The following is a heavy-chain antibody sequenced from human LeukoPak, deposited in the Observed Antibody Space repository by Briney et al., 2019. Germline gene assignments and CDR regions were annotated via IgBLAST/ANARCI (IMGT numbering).Heavy chain of an antibody. CDR1: GLTFSAYA. CDR2: IGESGGNT. J-gene: IGHJ4*02. CDR3: VPTSCYACDY. D-gene: IGHD2-2*01. Sequence: PGGSLRLSCATSGLTFSAYAMKWVRQAPNKVLEWVSGIGESGGNTYYADSVKGRFTISRDNSKNTLYLQMNSLRAEDTAVYYCVPTSCYACDYWGQGTLVTVSS. V-gene: IGHV3-23*01.